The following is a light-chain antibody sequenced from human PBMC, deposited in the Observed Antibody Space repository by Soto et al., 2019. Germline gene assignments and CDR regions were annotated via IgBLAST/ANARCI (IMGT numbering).Light chain of an antibody. Sequence: AIQMTQSPSSLSASVGDRVTITCRASQDIRNDLGWYRQKPGKAPKLLIYAASSLQTGVPSRFSCSGSGTDFTLTISSLQPEDFATYYCLQDYRYPPWTFGQGTKVEIK. V-gene: IGKV1-6*01. J-gene: IGKJ1*01. CDR2: AAS. CDR3: LQDYRYPPWT. CDR1: QDIRND.